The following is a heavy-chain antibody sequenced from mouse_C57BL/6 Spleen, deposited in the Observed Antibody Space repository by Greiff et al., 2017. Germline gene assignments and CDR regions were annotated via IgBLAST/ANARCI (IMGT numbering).Heavy chain of an antibody. V-gene: IGHV1-82*01. Sequence: VQLQQSGPELVKPGASVKISCKASGYAFSSSWMNWVKQRPGKGLEWIGRIYPGDGDTNYNGKFKGKATLTADKSSSTAYMQLSSLTSEDSAVYFCARGQGTVVAYYFDYWGQGTTLTVSS. CDR2: IYPGDGDT. D-gene: IGHD1-1*01. CDR3: ARGQGTVVAYYFDY. J-gene: IGHJ2*01. CDR1: GYAFSSSW.